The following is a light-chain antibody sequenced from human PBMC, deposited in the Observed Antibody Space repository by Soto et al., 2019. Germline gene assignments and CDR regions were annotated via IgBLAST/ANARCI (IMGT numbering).Light chain of an antibody. CDR2: EVT. CDR1: SSDVDNYKY. CDR3: SSYTSSSTL. V-gene: IGLV2-14*01. J-gene: IGLJ2*01. Sequence: QSVLTQPASVSGSPGQSITISCTGTSSDVDNYKYVSWYQQHPGKAPKLMIFEVTNRPSGVSHRFSGSKSGNTASLTISGLQAEDEADYYCSSYTSSSTLFGGGTKLTVL.